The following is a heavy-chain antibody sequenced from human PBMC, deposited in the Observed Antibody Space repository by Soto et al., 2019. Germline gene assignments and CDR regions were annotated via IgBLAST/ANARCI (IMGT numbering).Heavy chain of an antibody. CDR2: TRNKVNSYTT. Sequence: GGSLRLSCAASGFSFSDHYMDWVRQAPGKGLEWVGRTRNKVNSYTTEYAASVKGRFTISRDDSKNSLYLQVNSLKSEDTAVYYFFVTGGDTRDFDSRGLEALLPISS. V-gene: IGHV3-72*01. D-gene: IGHD2-2*01. CDR1: GFSFSDHY. J-gene: IGHJ5*01. CDR3: FVTGGDTRDFDS.